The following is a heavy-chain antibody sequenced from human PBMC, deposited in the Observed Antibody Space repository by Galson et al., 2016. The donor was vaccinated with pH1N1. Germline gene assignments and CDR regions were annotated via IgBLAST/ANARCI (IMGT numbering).Heavy chain of an antibody. Sequence: SVKVSCKASGYTFTSYGINWVRQAPGQGLEWMGWISGYTGNTNYAQGFQGRVTMTADTSTGTAYMELKSLTPDDTAVYYCARQSAVAGTGKFDYWGQGTLVTVSS. CDR1: GYTFTSYG. J-gene: IGHJ4*02. CDR3: ARQSAVAGTGKFDY. CDR2: ISGYTGNT. V-gene: IGHV1-18*01. D-gene: IGHD6-19*01.